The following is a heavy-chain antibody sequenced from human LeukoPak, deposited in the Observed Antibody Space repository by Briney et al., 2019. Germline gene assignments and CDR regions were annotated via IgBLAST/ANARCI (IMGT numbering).Heavy chain of an antibody. CDR3: ARAYYYGSGSQPDY. D-gene: IGHD3-10*01. Sequence: GRSLNISFKGSGCSFTSYWIGWVRPMPGKGLEGMGIIYPGDSDTRYSPSFQAQLTISADQSISPPSLPGSSLKASDPAMYYCARAYYYGSGSQPDYWGQGTLVTVSS. CDR1: GCSFTSYW. J-gene: IGHJ4*02. V-gene: IGHV5-51*01. CDR2: IYPGDSDT.